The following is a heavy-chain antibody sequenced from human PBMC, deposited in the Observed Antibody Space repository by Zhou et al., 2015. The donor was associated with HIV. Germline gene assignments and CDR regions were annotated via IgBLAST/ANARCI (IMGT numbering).Heavy chain of an antibody. CDR1: GGTFSSYA. J-gene: IGHJ2*01. CDR3: ARDVAGSRVNWYFDL. V-gene: IGHV1-69*01. Sequence: QVQLVQSGAEVKKPGSSVKVSCKASGGTFSSYAISWVRQAPGQGLEWMGGIIPIFGTANYAQKFQGRVTITADESTSTAYMELSSLRSEDTAVYYCARDVAGSRVNWYFDLWGRGTLVTVSS. CDR2: IIPIFGTA.